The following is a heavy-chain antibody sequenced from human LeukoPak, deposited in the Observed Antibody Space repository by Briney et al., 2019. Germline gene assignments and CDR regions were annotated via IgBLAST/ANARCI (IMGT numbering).Heavy chain of an antibody. V-gene: IGHV3-53*01. D-gene: IGHD2-2*01. CDR3: AMGLGYFTSTICLLPFDY. CDR1: GDTASAYY. CDR2: IYSGGST. J-gene: IGHJ4*02. Sequence: GGSLRLSCAASGDTASAYYITGVRQAPGKGLECVSVIYSGGSTYYADSVKGRFTVSRDNSKNKLSLQMNSPRAEDTAMYYCAMGLGYFTSTICLLPFDYWGQGTLVTVSS.